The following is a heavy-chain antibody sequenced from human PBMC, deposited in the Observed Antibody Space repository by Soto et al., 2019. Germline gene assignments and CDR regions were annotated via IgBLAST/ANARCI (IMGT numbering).Heavy chain of an antibody. J-gene: IGHJ4*02. D-gene: IGHD5-18*01. V-gene: IGHV4-59*01. CDR1: GGSISSYY. CDR2: IYYSGST. CDR3: ARDNGYSWVYTLDH. Sequence: PSETVSLTCTVSGGSISSYYWSWIRQPPGKGLEWIGYIYYSGSTNYNPSLKSRVTISVDTSKNQFSLKLSSVTAADTAVYYCARDNGYSWVYTLDHWGQGTLVTVSS.